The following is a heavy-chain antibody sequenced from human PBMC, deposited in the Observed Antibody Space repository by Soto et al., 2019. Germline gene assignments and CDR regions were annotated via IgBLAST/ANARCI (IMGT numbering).Heavy chain of an antibody. CDR2: IGTAGDT. CDR3: ARGSRNLRFLEWLLNGMDV. D-gene: IGHD3-3*01. Sequence: GGSLRLSCAASGFTFSSYDMHWVRQATGKGLEWVSAIGTAGDTYYPGSVKGRFTIARENAKNSLYLQMNSLRAEDTAVYYWARGSRNLRFLEWLLNGMDVWGQGTTVTVSS. J-gene: IGHJ6*02. V-gene: IGHV3-13*01. CDR1: GFTFSSYD.